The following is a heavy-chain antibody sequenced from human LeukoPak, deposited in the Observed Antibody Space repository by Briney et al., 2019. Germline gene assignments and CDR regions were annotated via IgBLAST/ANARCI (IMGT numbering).Heavy chain of an antibody. CDR1: GFTFINYA. J-gene: IGHJ4*02. CDR2: ISQLGDYI. V-gene: IGHV3-23*01. D-gene: IGHD6-19*01. Sequence: QSGGSLRLSCSVSGFTFINYAMNWVRQAPGKGLDWISAISQLGDYIYYAESVKGRFTISRDNSKNTLYLQMNSLRAEDTGVYYCAKRSAESSGYFDYWGQGTLVTVSS. CDR3: AKRSAESSGYFDY.